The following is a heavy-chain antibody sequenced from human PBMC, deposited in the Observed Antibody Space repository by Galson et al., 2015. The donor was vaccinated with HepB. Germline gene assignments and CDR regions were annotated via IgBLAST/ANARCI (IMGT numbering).Heavy chain of an antibody. Sequence: SLRLSCAASGFTFSDYYMSWIRQAPGKGLEWVSYISSRSTYTNYADSVEGRFTISRDNAKNSLYLQMNSLRVEDTAVYYCARGCYYDSGSYEEWFDPWGQGTLVTVSS. V-gene: IGHV3-11*05. CDR1: GFTFSDYY. CDR2: ISSRSTYT. CDR3: ARGCYYDSGSYEEWFDP. D-gene: IGHD3-10*01. J-gene: IGHJ5*02.